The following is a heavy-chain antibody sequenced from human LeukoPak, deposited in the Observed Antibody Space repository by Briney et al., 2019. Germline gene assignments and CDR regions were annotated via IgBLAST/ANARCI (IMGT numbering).Heavy chain of an antibody. V-gene: IGHV1-24*01. D-gene: IGHD2-15*01. J-gene: IGHJ3*02. CDR3: ATHMWVVAAIWNAFDI. CDR1: GYTLTELS. CDR2: FDPEDGET. Sequence: GASVKVSCKVSGYTLTELSMHWVRQAPGKGLEWMGGFDPEDGETIYAQKFQGRVTMTEDTSTDTAYMELSSLRSEDTAVYYCATHMWVVAAIWNAFDIWGQGTMVTVSS.